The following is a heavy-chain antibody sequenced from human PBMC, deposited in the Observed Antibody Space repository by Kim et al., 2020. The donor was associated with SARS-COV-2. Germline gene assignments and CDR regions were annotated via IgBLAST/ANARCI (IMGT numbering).Heavy chain of an antibody. V-gene: IGHV3-23*01. J-gene: IGHJ6*02. CDR2: ISGSGGST. Sequence: GGSLRLSCAASGFTFSSYAMSWVRQAPGKGLEWVSAISGSGGSTYYADSVKGRFTISRDNSKNTLYLQMNSLRADDTAVYNCAKAGAGMDYYYYGMDVWGQGTTVTVSS. D-gene: IGHD6-19*01. CDR3: AKAGAGMDYYYYGMDV. CDR1: GFTFSSYA.